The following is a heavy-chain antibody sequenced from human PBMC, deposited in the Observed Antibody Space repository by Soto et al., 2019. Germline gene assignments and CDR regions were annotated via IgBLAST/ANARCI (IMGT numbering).Heavy chain of an antibody. J-gene: IGHJ4*02. CDR2: IYYSGTT. V-gene: IGHV4-59*08. Sequence: SETLSLTCTVSGGSIRNYYWSWFRQPPGKRLEWIGYIYYSGTTNYNPSLKSRVTISVDTSKNQFSLKLRSVTAADTAVYYCARSNYFDYWGQGTLVTVSS. CDR3: ARSNYFDY. CDR1: GGSIRNYY.